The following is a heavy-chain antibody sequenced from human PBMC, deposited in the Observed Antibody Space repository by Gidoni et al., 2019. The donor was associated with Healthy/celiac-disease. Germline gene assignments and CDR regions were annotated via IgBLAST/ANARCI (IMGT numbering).Heavy chain of an antibody. D-gene: IGHD3-9*01. CDR3: ASGGHNFDWLSFDY. V-gene: IGHV4-31*03. CDR1: GGSIHSGGYY. CDR2: ISYSGST. Sequence: QVQLQESGPGLVKPSQTLSLTCTVSGGSIHSGGYYWSWIRQHPGKGLEWIGYISYSGSTYYNPSLKSRVTISVDTSKNQFSLTLSSVTAADTAVYYCASGGHNFDWLSFDYWGQGTLVTVSS. J-gene: IGHJ4*02.